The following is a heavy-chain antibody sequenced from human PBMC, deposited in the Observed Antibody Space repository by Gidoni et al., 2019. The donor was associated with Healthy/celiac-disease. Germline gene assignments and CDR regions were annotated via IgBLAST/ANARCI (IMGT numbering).Heavy chain of an antibody. CDR2: IYYRGST. CDR1: GGSISSSSYY. V-gene: IGHV4-39*07. D-gene: IGHD6-13*01. CDR3: ARDPLYSSWYPYYFDY. J-gene: IGHJ4*02. Sequence: QLQLQVSGPGLVKPSETLSLTCTVSGGSISSSSYYWGWIRQPPGKGLEWIGSIYYRGSTYYNPSLKSRVTISVDTSKNQFSRKLSSVTAADTAVYYCARDPLYSSWYPYYFDYWGQGTLVTVSS.